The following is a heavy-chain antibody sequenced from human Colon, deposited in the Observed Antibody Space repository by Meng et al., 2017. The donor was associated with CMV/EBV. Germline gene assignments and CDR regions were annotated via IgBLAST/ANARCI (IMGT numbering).Heavy chain of an antibody. CDR2: ISVYHGDT. V-gene: IGHV1-18*01. CDR3: ERNYCSSVNCNLGDGLNM. CDR1: GYRFTSYG. Sequence: ASVKVSCKASGYRFTSYGIDWVRQAPGQGLEWMGWISVYHGDTAYAHKFQDRVTMTTDTSTGTAYMELRRLTSDDTADYYCERNYCSSVNCNLGDGLNMWGQGTRVTVSS. D-gene: IGHD2-2*01. J-gene: IGHJ3*02.